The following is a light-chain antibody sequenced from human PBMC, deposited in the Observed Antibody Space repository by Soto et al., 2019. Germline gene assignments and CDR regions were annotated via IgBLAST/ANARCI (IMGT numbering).Light chain of an antibody. CDR1: SSNIGSSY. V-gene: IGLV1-47*01. CDR3: AAWDGSLSGVV. J-gene: IGLJ2*01. CDR2: GNN. Sequence: QSVLTQPPSASGTPGQMVTISCSGSSSNIGSSYVYWYQQLPGTAPKVFIYGNNQRPSGVPDRFSASKSGASASLAISGLRSEDEADYYCAAWDGSLSGVVFGGGTKVTVL.